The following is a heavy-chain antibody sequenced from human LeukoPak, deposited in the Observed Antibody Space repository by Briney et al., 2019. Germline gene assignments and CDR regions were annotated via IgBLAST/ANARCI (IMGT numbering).Heavy chain of an antibody. J-gene: IGHJ4*02. CDR1: GGTFSSYA. D-gene: IGHD6-13*01. CDR3: ARDLGIAAAGTFGY. Sequence: SVKVSCKASGGTFSSYAISWVRQAPGQGLEWMGGIIPIFGTANYAQKFQGRVTITTDESTSTAYMELSSLRSEDTAVYYCARDLGIAAAGTFGYWGQGTLVAVSS. CDR2: IIPIFGTA. V-gene: IGHV1-69*05.